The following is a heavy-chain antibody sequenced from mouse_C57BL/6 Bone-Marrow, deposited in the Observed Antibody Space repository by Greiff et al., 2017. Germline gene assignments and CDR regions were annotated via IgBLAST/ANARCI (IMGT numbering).Heavy chain of an antibody. CDR2: IDPSASYT. CDR1: GYTFTSYW. D-gene: IGHD2-3*01. J-gene: IGHJ2*01. CDR3: ARDGYPDY. V-gene: IGHV1-50*01. Sequence: QVQLQQPGAELVKPGASVKLSCKASGYTFTSYWMQWVKQRPGQGLEWIGEIDPSASYTNYNHKFKGKAPLTVDTSSSTAYMQLSSLTSEDSAVYYCARDGYPDYWGQGTTLTVSS.